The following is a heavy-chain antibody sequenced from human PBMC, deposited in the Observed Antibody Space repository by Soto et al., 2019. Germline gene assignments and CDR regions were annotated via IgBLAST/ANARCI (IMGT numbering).Heavy chain of an antibody. CDR1: GGSISSYY. V-gene: IGHV4-59*01. D-gene: IGHD3-22*01. Sequence: SETLSLTCTVSGGSISSYYWSWIRQPPGKGLEWIGYIYYSGSTNYNPSLKSRVTISVDTSKNQFSPKLSSVTAADTAVYCCARDRSYYDSSGYYLGGFDYWGQGTLVTVSS. CDR3: ARDRSYYDSSGYYLGGFDY. CDR2: IYYSGST. J-gene: IGHJ4*02.